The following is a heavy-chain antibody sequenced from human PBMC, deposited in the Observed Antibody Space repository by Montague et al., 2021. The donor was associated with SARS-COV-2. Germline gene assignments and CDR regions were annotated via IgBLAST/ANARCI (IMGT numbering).Heavy chain of an antibody. V-gene: IGHV4-59*04. J-gene: IGHJ4*02. CDR3: ARGMIRGVTTPFDY. D-gene: IGHD3-10*01. CDR2: IYYSGTT. CDR1: FGSISTYY. Sequence: SETLSLTYTVSFGSISTYYWSWIRQPPGKGLEWIGNIYYSGTTXXXPSXXXRGTISVDTSKNHLSLRLSSVTAADTAVYFCARGMIRGVTTPFDYWGQGSQVTVSS.